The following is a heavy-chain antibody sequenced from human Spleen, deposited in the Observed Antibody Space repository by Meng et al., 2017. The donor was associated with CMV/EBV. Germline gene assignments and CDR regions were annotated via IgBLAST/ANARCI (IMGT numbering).Heavy chain of an antibody. V-gene: IGHV3-21*01. D-gene: IGHD7-27*01. CDR2: ISSSSSYI. J-gene: IGHJ4*02. CDR1: GFTFSSYS. Sequence: GESLKISCAASGFTFSSYSINWVRQAPGKGLEWVSSISSSSSYIYYADSVKGRFTISRDNAKNSLSLQMDSLRAEDTAVYYCARVHWGNWGLFDYWGQGTLVTVSS. CDR3: ARVHWGNWGLFDY.